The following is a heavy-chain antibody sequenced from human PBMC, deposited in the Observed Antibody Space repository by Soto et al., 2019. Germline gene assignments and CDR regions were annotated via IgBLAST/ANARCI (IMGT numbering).Heavy chain of an antibody. CDR3: ARGRLAAAGKNLSVPSSFSY. V-gene: IGHV1-18*01. D-gene: IGHD6-13*01. CDR2: FSAYNGNT. Sequence: QVQLVQSGAEVKKPGASVKVSCKASGYTFTSYGISWVRQAPGQGFGGMGWFSAYNGNTNYAQKLQGRVTMTTDTSTSTAYMELRSLRSDDTAVYYCARGRLAAAGKNLSVPSSFSYWGQGTLVTVSS. CDR1: GYTFTSYG. J-gene: IGHJ4*02.